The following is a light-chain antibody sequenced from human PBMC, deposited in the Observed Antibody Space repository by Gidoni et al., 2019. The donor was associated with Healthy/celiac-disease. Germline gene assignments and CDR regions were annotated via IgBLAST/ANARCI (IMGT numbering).Light chain of an antibody. CDR2: DDS. CDR3: QVWDSSSDHVV. V-gene: IGLV3-21*02. Sequence: YVLTQPPSVSVAPGRTARITCGGHNIGSKSLHWYQQKPGQAPVLVVYDDSDRPSGSPERFSGSNSGNTATLTISRVEAGDEADYYCQVWDSSSDHVVFGGGTKLTVL. J-gene: IGLJ2*01. CDR1: NIGSKS.